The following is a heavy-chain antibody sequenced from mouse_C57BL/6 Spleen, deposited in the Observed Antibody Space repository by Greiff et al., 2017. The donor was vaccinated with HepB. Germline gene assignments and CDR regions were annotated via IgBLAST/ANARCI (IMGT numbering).Heavy chain of an antibody. Sequence: EVKLVESGGGLVKPGGSLKLSCAASGFTFSDYGMHWVRQAPEKGLEWVAYISSGSSTIYYADTVKGRFTISRDNAKNTLFLQMTSLRSEDTAMYYRVVDYDEAWFAYWGQGTLVTVSA. D-gene: IGHD2-4*01. J-gene: IGHJ3*01. CDR3: VVDYDEAWFAY. V-gene: IGHV5-17*01. CDR1: GFTFSDYG. CDR2: ISSGSSTI.